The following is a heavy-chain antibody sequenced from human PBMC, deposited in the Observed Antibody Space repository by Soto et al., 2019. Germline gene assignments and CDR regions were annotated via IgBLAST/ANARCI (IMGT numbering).Heavy chain of an antibody. J-gene: IGHJ4*02. Sequence: GGSLRLSCAASGFTFSSYAMSWVRQAPGKGLEWVSAISGSGGSTYYADSVKGRFTISRDNSKNTLYLQMNSLRAEDTAVYYCATALRRGSGWYLSRDPSYFDYWGQGTLVTVSS. CDR3: ATALRRGSGWYLSRDPSYFDY. V-gene: IGHV3-23*01. D-gene: IGHD6-19*01. CDR1: GFTFSSYA. CDR2: ISGSGGST.